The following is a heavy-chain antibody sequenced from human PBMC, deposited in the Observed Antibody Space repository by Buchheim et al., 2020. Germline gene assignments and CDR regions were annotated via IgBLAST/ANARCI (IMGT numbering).Heavy chain of an antibody. CDR2: INPNSGAT. D-gene: IGHD3-22*01. CDR3: AKRYYDTTGYDLWAFDI. J-gene: IGHJ3*02. Sequence: QVELVQSGAEVKNPRASVKVSCQASGDTFTDYYIHWVRQAPGQGLEWMGWINPNSGATNYAQKFKGRVTMTRDTSISSPYLDLSRLTIDDTAVYYCAKRYYDTTGYDLWAFDIWGQGT. CDR1: GDTFTDYY. V-gene: IGHV1-2*02.